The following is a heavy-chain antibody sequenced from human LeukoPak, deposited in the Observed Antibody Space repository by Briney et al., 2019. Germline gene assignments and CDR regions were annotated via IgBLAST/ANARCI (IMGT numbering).Heavy chain of an antibody. J-gene: IGHJ4*02. V-gene: IGHV3-30*18. CDR1: GFTFSSYG. CDR3: AKDRIENTVVTTGFDY. D-gene: IGHD4-23*01. CDR2: ISYDGSNK. Sequence: GESLRLSCATSGFTFSSYGMHWVRQAPGKGLEWVAVISYDGSNKYYADSVKGRFTISRDNSKNTLYLQMNSLRAEDTAVYYCAKDRIENTVVTTGFDYWGQGTLVTVSS.